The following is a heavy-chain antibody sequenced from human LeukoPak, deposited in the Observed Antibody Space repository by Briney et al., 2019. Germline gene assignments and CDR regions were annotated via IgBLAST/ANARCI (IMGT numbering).Heavy chain of an antibody. CDR2: IRSKANSYAT. V-gene: IGHV3-73*01. CDR3: TRLMGSPTRADY. D-gene: IGHD2-15*01. J-gene: IGHJ4*02. Sequence: GGSLRLSCAASGFTFSGSAMHWVRQASGKGLEWVGRIRSKANSYATAYAASVKGRFTISRDDSKNTAYLQMNSLKTEDTAVYYCTRLMGSPTRADYWGQGTLVTVSS. CDR1: GFTFSGSA.